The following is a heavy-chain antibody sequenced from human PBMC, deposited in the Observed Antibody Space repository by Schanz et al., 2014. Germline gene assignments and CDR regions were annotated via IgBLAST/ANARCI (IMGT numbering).Heavy chain of an antibody. V-gene: IGHV3-33*06. J-gene: IGHJ3*02. CDR2: IWYDGNNK. CDR1: GFTFSAYG. D-gene: IGHD4-17*01. CDR3: AKDPHRDYGGKPQXXXI. Sequence: VKLVESGGGLVKPGGSLRLSCAASGFTFSAYGMHWVRQAPGKGLEWVAVIWYDGNNKYYADSVKGRFTISRDNSKNTLYLQMNSLRAEDTALYYCAKDPHRDYGGKPQXXXIWGQGTMXXVSS.